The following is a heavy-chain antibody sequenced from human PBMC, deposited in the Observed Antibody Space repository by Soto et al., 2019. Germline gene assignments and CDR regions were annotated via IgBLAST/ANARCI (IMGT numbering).Heavy chain of an antibody. Sequence: GASVKVSCKASGYTFTSYGISWVRQAPGQGLEWMGIINPSGGSTSYAQKFQGRVTMTRDTSTSTVYMELSSLRSEDTAVYYCARSAGITMVRGVIDYWGQGTLVTVSS. CDR2: INPSGGST. CDR3: ARSAGITMVRGVIDY. J-gene: IGHJ4*02. V-gene: IGHV1-46*01. CDR1: GYTFTSYG. D-gene: IGHD3-10*01.